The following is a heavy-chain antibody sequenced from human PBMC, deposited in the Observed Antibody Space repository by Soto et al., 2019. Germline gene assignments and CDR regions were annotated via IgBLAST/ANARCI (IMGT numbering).Heavy chain of an antibody. CDR1: GGSISRFDYY. CDR2: IHYSGSA. Sequence: PSETLRLTWSVSGGSISRFDYYWSWIRQAPGKGLEWLGHIHYSGSAQYKSSLKSRLTISVDTSKNDFSLKLSYVTAADTAVYYCARTTVTSRDYYYYGMDVWGQGTTVS. CDR3: ARTTVTSRDYYYYGMDV. V-gene: IGHV4-30-4*01. J-gene: IGHJ6*02. D-gene: IGHD4-4*01.